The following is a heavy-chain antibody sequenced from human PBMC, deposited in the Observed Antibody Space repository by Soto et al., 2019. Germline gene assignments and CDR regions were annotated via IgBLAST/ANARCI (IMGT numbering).Heavy chain of an antibody. J-gene: IGHJ4*02. CDR2: INSDGSST. CDR1: GFTFSSYW. V-gene: IGHV3-74*01. D-gene: IGHD2-2*01. CDR3: ERVDLDCSSTSSPFTY. Sequence: GGSLRLSCAASGFTFSSYWMHWVRQAPGKGLVWVSRINSDGSSTSYADSVKGRFTISRDNAKNTLYLQMTSLRAEDTAVYYSERVDLDCSSTSSPFTYWGKGTLVPVSS.